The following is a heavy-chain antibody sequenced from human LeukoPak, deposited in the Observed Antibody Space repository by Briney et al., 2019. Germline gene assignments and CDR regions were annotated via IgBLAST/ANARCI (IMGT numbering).Heavy chain of an antibody. J-gene: IGHJ4*02. Sequence: PGGSLRLSCAASGFTFSSYAMHWVRQAPGKGLEWVAVISYDGSNKYYADSVKGRFTISRDNSKNTLYLQMNSLRAEDTAVYYCARAGIAAAALDYWGQGTLVTVSS. CDR1: GFTFSSYA. V-gene: IGHV3-30-3*01. CDR2: ISYDGSNK. D-gene: IGHD6-13*01. CDR3: ARAGIAAAALDY.